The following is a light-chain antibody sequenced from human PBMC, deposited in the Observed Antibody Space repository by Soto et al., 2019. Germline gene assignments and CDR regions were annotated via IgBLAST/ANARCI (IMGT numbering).Light chain of an antibody. CDR1: QSVTNSY. CDR3: QQFNNWPPWT. CDR2: GAL. Sequence: ETVLTQSPGTLSLSPGERATLSCRASQSVTNSYLAWFQQKPGQAPRLLIFGALSRATGIPDRFSGSGSGTDFTLTISGLQSDDFAVYYCQQFNNWPPWTFGQGTKVDIK. V-gene: IGKV3-20*01. J-gene: IGKJ1*01.